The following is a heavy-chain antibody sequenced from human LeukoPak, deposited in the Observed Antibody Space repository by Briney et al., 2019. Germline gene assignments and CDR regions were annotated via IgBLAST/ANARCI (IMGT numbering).Heavy chain of an antibody. CDR3: ARAHPYYDFWSGEDNYYYYYMDV. CDR2: INTNTGNP. D-gene: IGHD3-3*01. Sequence: ASVKVSCKASGYTFTSYAMNWVRQAPGQGLEWMGWINTNTGNPTYAQGFTGRFVFSLDTSVSTAYLQISSLKAEDTAVYYCARAHPYYDFWSGEDNYYYYYMDVWGKGTTVTVSS. V-gene: IGHV7-4-1*02. J-gene: IGHJ6*03. CDR1: GYTFTSYA.